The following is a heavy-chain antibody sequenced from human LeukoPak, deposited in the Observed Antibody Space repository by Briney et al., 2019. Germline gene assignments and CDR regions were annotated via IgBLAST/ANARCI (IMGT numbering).Heavy chain of an antibody. CDR1: GGSIGSNSYY. Sequence: SSETLSLTCAVSGGSIGSNSYYWGWIRQPPGKGLEWIGSIYYSGSTYYNPSLKSRVTISVDTSKNQFSLKLSSVTAADTAVYYCARTRYYYNSRSYGAPYYFDYWGQGTLVTVSS. J-gene: IGHJ4*02. V-gene: IGHV4-39*01. D-gene: IGHD3-10*01. CDR2: IYYSGST. CDR3: ARTRYYYNSRSYGAPYYFDY.